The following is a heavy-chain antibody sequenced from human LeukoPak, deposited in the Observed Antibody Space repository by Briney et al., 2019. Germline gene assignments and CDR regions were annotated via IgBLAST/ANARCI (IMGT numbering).Heavy chain of an antibody. Sequence: SVTLSLTCTVSGGSITDHFWSWVRRSPGKGLEWIGFMHHSGSANSNPSLRSRVTISMDTSKNQFSLKMASVTAADTAVYYCARDSPFEWDVFGDSFDIWGQGTVVTVSS. D-gene: IGHD1-26*01. J-gene: IGHJ3*02. V-gene: IGHV4-59*11. CDR3: ARDSPFEWDVFGDSFDI. CDR2: MHHSGSA. CDR1: GGSITDHF.